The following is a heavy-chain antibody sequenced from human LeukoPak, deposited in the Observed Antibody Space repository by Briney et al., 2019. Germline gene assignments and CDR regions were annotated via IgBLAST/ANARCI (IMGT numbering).Heavy chain of an antibody. V-gene: IGHV1-18*01. J-gene: IGHJ4*02. D-gene: IGHD6-19*01. Sequence: ASVKVSCKASGYTFTSYGISWVRQAPGQGLEWMGWISAYNGNTNYAQKLQGRVTMTTETSTSTAYMELRSLRSDDTAVYYCARDEYIAVAGTFDYWGQGNLVTVSS. CDR1: GYTFTSYG. CDR3: ARDEYIAVAGTFDY. CDR2: ISAYNGNT.